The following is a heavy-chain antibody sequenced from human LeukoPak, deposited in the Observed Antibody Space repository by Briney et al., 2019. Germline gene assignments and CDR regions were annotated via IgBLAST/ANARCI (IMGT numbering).Heavy chain of an antibody. D-gene: IGHD1-26*01. Sequence: PSETLSLTCTVSGGSISSYYWGWIRQPPGKGLEWIGSIYYSGGTYYNPSLKSRVTISVDTSKNQFSLKLSSVTAADTAVYYCARNSGSYYGLQPFDYWGQGTLVTVSS. CDR3: ARNSGSYYGLQPFDY. CDR1: GGSISSYY. V-gene: IGHV4-39*07. J-gene: IGHJ4*02. CDR2: IYYSGGT.